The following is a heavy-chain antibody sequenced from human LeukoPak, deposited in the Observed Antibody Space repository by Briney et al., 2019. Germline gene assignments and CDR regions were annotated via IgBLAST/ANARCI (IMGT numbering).Heavy chain of an antibody. CDR2: ISGSGGST. CDR3: AKESYPGY. Sequence: PGGSFRLYRAASGLTFSSYTMRWVRQAPGKGLEWVSAISGSGGSTYYADSVKGRFTISRDNSKNTLYLQMNSLRAEDTAVYYCAKESYPGYWGQGTLVTVSS. J-gene: IGHJ4*02. CDR1: GLTFSSYT. V-gene: IGHV3-23*01.